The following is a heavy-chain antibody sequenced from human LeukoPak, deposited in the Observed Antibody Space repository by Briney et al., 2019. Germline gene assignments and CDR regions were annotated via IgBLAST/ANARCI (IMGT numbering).Heavy chain of an antibody. V-gene: IGHV4-34*01. D-gene: IGHD1-26*01. CDR2: INHSGST. CDR3: AMTISGSSVFDY. CDR1: GGSFSGYY. Sequence: SETLSLTCAVYGGSFSGYYWSWIRQPPGKGLEWIGEINHSGSTNYNPSLKSRVTISVDTSKNQFSLKLSSVTAADTAVYYCAMTISGSSVFDYWGQGTLVTVSS. J-gene: IGHJ4*02.